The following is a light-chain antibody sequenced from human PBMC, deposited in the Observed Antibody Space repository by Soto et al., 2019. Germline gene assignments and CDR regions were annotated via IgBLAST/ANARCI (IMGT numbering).Light chain of an antibody. J-gene: IGKJ1*01. CDR2: WAS. CDR3: QQYYSTPRT. V-gene: IGKV4-1*01. Sequence: DFVLTQSPDSLAVSLGERATINCKSSQSVLYSSNNKNFLAWYQQKPGQPPKLLIYWASTRESGVPDRFSGSGSGTDFTLTISSLRAEDVAVYYCQQYYSTPRTFGQGTKVEIK. CDR1: QSVLYSSNNKNF.